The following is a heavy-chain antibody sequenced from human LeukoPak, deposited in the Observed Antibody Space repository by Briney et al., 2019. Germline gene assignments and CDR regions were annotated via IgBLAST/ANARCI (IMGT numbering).Heavy chain of an antibody. CDR2: IHKVGTES. CDR3: ARVGTWELQRVFEY. V-gene: IGHV3-7*01. CDR1: GFTFTDYW. D-gene: IGHD1-26*01. J-gene: IGHJ4*02. Sequence: GGSLRLSCAASGFTFTDYWMTWVRQVPGKGLEWVANIHKVGTESYYVDSVKGRFAISRDNAKNSLYLQLSSLRVDDTAVYYCARVGTWELQRVFEYWGQGTLVTVSS.